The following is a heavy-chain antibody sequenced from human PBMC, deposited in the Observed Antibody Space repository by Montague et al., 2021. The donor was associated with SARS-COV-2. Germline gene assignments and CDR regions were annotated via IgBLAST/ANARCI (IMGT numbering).Heavy chain of an antibody. CDR3: ARGLPVTTLFYYFGMDV. J-gene: IGHJ6*02. Sequence: SETLSLTCAVYGGSFSGNYWCWIRQPPGKGLEWIGEINHYGSTXXXPSXXXRVTMSVDTSKNQFSLKLSSVTAADTAVYYCARGLPVTTLFYYFGMDVWGQGSTVTVSS. V-gene: IGHV4-34*01. D-gene: IGHD4-11*01. CDR2: INHYGST. CDR1: GGSFSGNY.